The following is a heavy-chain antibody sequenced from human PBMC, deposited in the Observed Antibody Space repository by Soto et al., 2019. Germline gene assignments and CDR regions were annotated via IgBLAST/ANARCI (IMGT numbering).Heavy chain of an antibody. D-gene: IGHD3-16*01. Sequence: EVQLVESGGDLVQPGGSLRLSCTASRFTLSDNWMTWVRQAPGKGLEWVAHIKEDGSEKNYVDSVKGRFTISRDNAKNSLFLQMNGLRVEDTAVYYCVRGRSLSGYWGQGTLVTVSS. V-gene: IGHV3-7*04. CDR1: RFTLSDNW. CDR2: IKEDGSEK. CDR3: VRGRSLSGY. J-gene: IGHJ4*02.